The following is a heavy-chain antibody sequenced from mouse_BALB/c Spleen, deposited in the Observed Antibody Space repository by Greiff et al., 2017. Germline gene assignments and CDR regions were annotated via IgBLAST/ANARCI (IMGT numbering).Heavy chain of an antibody. D-gene: IGHD2-4*01. CDR3: ARVYYDYDWYFDV. V-gene: IGHV1S29*02. Sequence: EVKLQESGPELVKPGASVKISCKASGYTFTDYNMHWVKQSHGKSLEWIGYIYPYNGGTGYNQKFKSKATLTVDNSSSTAYMELRSLTSEDSAVYYCARVYYDYDWYFDVWGAGTTVTVSS. CDR2: IYPYNGGT. CDR1: GYTFTDYN. J-gene: IGHJ1*01.